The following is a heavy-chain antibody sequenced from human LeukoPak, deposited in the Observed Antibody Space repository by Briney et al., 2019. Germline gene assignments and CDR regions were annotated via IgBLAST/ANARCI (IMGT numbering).Heavy chain of an antibody. V-gene: IGHV4-34*01. D-gene: IGHD3-10*01. CDR1: GGSFSGYY. CDR3: VYGSGSYYPDFDY. Sequence: PSETLSLTCAVYGGSFSGYYWSWIRQPPGKGLEWIGEINHSGSTNYNPSLKSRVTISVDTSKNQFSLKLSPVTAADTAVYYCVYGSGSYYPDFDYWGQGTLVTVSS. J-gene: IGHJ4*02. CDR2: INHSGST.